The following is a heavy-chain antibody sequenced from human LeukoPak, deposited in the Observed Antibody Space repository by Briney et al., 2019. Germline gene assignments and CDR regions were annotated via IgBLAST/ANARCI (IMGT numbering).Heavy chain of an antibody. V-gene: IGHV1-69*04. Sequence: ASVKVSCKASGGTFSSYAISWVRQAPGQGLEWMGRIIPIFGIANYAQKFQGRVTITADKSTSTAYMELSSLRSEATAVYYCARENRVVVAANYYYYGMDVWGQGPTVTVSS. CDR1: GGTFSSYA. CDR2: IIPIFGIA. J-gene: IGHJ6*02. CDR3: ARENRVVVAANYYYYGMDV. D-gene: IGHD2-15*01.